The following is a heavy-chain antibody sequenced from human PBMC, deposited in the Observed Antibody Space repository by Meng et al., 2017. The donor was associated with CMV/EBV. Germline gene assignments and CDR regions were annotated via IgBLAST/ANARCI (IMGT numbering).Heavy chain of an antibody. J-gene: IGHJ6*02. V-gene: IGHV4-34*01. CDR2: INHSGST. Sequence: SETLSLTCAVYGGSFSGYYWSWIRQPPGKGLEWIGEINHSGSTNYNPSLKSRVTISVDTSKNQFSLKLSSVTAADTAVYYCARGKGQQLVQHYYYGMDVWGQGTTVPSP. D-gene: IGHD6-6*01. CDR3: ARGKGQQLVQHYYYGMDV. CDR1: GGSFSGYY.